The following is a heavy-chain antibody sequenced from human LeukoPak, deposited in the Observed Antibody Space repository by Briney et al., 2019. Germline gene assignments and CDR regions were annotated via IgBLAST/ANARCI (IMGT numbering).Heavy chain of an antibody. CDR1: GYTFTGYY. Sequence: ASVKVSCKASGYTFTGYYIHWVRQAPGQGLEWMGWINPNSGSTNYAQKFQGRVTMTRDTSISTAYMELSRLRSDDTAVYYCARVAPNRRYCSGGSCLNYFDYWGQGTLVTVSS. D-gene: IGHD2-15*01. V-gene: IGHV1-2*02. CDR3: ARVAPNRRYCSGGSCLNYFDY. CDR2: INPNSGST. J-gene: IGHJ4*02.